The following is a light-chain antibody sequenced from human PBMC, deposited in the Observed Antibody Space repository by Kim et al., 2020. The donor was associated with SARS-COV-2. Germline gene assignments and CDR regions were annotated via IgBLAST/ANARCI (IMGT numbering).Light chain of an antibody. J-gene: IGLJ2*01. CDR2: QVT. CDR3: QAWDSTTVV. V-gene: IGLV3-1*01. Sequence: SYELTQPPSVSVSPGQTATITCSGDKLGDKYSYWYQQKPAQSPVLVIYQVTKRPSGIPERFSGSSSGNTATLTISGTQAMDEADYYCQAWDSTTVVFGGG. CDR1: KLGDKY.